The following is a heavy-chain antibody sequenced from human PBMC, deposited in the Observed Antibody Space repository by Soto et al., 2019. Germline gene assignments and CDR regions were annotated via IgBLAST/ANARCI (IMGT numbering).Heavy chain of an antibody. V-gene: IGHV3-9*01. J-gene: IGHJ3*02. Sequence: GGSLRLSCAASGFTFDDYAMHWVRQAPGKGLEWVSGISWNSGSIGYADSVKGRFTISRDNAKNSLYLQMNSLRAEDTALYYCAKGAHDYGDSQDAFDIWGQGTMITVS. CDR3: AKGAHDYGDSQDAFDI. CDR1: GFTFDDYA. D-gene: IGHD4-17*01. CDR2: ISWNSGSI.